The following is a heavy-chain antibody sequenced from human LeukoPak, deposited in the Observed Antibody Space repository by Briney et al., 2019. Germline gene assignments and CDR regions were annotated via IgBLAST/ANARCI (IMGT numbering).Heavy chain of an antibody. CDR2: MNPNTGDT. D-gene: IGHD3-10*01. V-gene: IGHV1-8*01. CDR1: GYTFTSYD. Sequence: ASVNVSCKASGYTFTSYDINWVRLATGQGLEWMGWMNPNTGDTGYTQKFQDRVTITRNSSISTAYMELSSLRSEDTAVYYCARVGRTKRSYGSGSFWGYYYYYMDVWGKGTTVTISS. CDR3: ARVGRTKRSYGSGSFWGYYYYYMDV. J-gene: IGHJ6*03.